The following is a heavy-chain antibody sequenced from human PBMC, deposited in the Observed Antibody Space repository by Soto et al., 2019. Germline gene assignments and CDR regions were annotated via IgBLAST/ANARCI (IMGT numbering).Heavy chain of an antibody. CDR2: IYPGDSDT. V-gene: IGHV5-51*01. D-gene: IGHD3-22*01. CDR1: GYNFTSYW. Sequence: PGEPLKISCKGSGYNFTSYWIGWVRQMPGKGLEWMGIIYPGDSDTRYSPSFQGQVTISADKSISTAYPQWSSLKASDTAMYYCARPPRPVSGYYYYFDYWGQGTLVTVSS. CDR3: ARPPRPVSGYYYYFDY. J-gene: IGHJ4*02.